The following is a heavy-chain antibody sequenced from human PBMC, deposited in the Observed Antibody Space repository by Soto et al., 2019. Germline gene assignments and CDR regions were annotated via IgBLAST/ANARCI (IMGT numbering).Heavy chain of an antibody. CDR1: GGSISSSNW. Sequence: QVQLQESGPGLVKPSGTLSLTCAVSGGSISSSNWWSWVRQPPGKGLEWIGEIYHSGNTNYNPSLKSRLTMAVDKSRNQFSLKLSSVTAADTAVYYCATRWGEGRVDYWGQGTLVTVSS. D-gene: IGHD3-16*01. CDR3: ATRWGEGRVDY. J-gene: IGHJ4*02. CDR2: IYHSGNT. V-gene: IGHV4-4*02.